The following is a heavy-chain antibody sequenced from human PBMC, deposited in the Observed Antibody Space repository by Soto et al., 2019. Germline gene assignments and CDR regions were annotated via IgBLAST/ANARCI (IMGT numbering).Heavy chain of an antibody. CDR2: IYYSGST. CDR1: GGSISSSSYY. Sequence: SETLSLTCTASGGSISSSSYYWSWIRQPPGKGLEWIGYIYYSGSTYYNPSLKSRVTISVDTSKNQFSLKLSSVTAADTAVYYCARRPQDCSGGRCYLYFHHWGQGTLVTVSS. J-gene: IGHJ1*01. D-gene: IGHD2-15*01. V-gene: IGHV4-30-4*01. CDR3: ARRPQDCSGGRCYLYFHH.